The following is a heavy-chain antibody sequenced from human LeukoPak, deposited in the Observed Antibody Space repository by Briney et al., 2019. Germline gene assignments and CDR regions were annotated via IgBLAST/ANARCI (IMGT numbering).Heavy chain of an antibody. D-gene: IGHD1-26*01. J-gene: IGHJ4*02. V-gene: IGHV4-34*01. CDR2: INHSGST. Sequence: SETLSLTCAVYGGSFSGYYWSWIRQPPGKGLEWIEEINHSGSTNYNPSLKSRVTISVDTSKNQFSLKLSSVTAADTAVYYCARAEREGATGYFDYWGQGTLVTVSS. CDR1: GGSFSGYY. CDR3: ARAEREGATGYFDY.